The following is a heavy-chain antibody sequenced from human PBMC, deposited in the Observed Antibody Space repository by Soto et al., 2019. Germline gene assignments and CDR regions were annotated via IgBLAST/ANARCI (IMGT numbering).Heavy chain of an antibody. J-gene: IGHJ6*02. Sequence: QVQLVQSGAEVREPGASVKVSCKASGYSVANYFMHWVRQAPGQGLEWLGVINPSAGSTTYAQKFQGRVTMTWETSTNTVYMDLRSLRSEDTAIFYCARGGSSPAFCYYCGMDVWGQGTTVTVSS. CDR2: INPSAGST. V-gene: IGHV1-46*01. D-gene: IGHD6-13*01. CDR1: GYSVANYF. CDR3: ARGGSSPAFCYYCGMDV.